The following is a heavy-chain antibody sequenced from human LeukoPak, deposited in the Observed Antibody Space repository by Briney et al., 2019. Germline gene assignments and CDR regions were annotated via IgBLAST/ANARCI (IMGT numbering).Heavy chain of an antibody. J-gene: IGHJ4*02. CDR1: GYRFTSYY. CDR2: INASGGST. V-gene: IGHV1-46*01. Sequence: ASVKVSCKASGYRFTSYYMHWVRQAPGQGLEWMGIINASGGSTTYAQKFQGRVTMTRDTSTSTVYMELSSLRSEDAAVYYCAREGPYSDSSRSRFDYWGQGTLVTVSS. CDR3: AREGPYSDSSRSRFDY. D-gene: IGHD6-6*01.